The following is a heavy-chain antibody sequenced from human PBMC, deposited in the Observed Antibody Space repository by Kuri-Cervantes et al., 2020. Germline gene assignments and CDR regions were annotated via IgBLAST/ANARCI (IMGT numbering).Heavy chain of an antibody. Sequence: ASVKVSCKASGYTFTAYYMHWVRQAPGQGLEWMGWINPNRGGTDYAQTFQGRVTMTRDTSINTAYMELSRLRSDDTAVYYCARARWDYNSDGHIGHYFDFWGQGTLVTVSS. CDR2: INPNRGGT. D-gene: IGHD3-22*01. V-gene: IGHV1-2*02. CDR3: ARARWDYNSDGHIGHYFDF. CDR1: GYTFTAYY. J-gene: IGHJ4*02.